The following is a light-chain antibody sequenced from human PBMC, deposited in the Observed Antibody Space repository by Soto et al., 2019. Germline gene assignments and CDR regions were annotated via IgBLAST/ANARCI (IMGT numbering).Light chain of an antibody. CDR3: QQYNNWPSWT. CDR2: GAS. V-gene: IGKV3-15*01. J-gene: IGKJ1*01. CDR1: QSVSSN. Sequence: EIVMTQSPATLTVSPGXRATLSCRASQSVSSNLAWYQQKPGQAPRLLIYGASTRATGIPARFSGSGSGTEFTLTISSLQSEDFAVYYCQQYNNWPSWTFGQGTKV.